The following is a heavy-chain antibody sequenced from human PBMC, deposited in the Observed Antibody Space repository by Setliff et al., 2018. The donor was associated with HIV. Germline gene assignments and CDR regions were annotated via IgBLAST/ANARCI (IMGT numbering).Heavy chain of an antibody. Sequence: ASVKVSCKASGYTFTGYYMHWVRQAPGQGLEWMGWINPNSDGTNYAQKFQGRVTISRDNAKNSLYLQMSGLRAEDTAVYYCVKARVDGDYYYYYYMDVWGKGTRVTVSS. J-gene: IGHJ6*03. CDR1: GYTFTGYY. CDR2: INPNSDGT. D-gene: IGHD4-17*01. V-gene: IGHV1-2*02. CDR3: VKARVDGDYYYYYYMDV.